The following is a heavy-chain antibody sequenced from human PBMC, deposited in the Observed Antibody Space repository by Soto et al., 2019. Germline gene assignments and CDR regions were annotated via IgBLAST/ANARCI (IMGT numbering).Heavy chain of an antibody. CDR1: GGSISSSNW. J-gene: IGHJ4*02. D-gene: IGHD3-9*01. CDR3: ATTPPLRYFEPNTAPNFDY. V-gene: IGHV4-4*02. CDR2: IYHSGST. Sequence: PSETLSLTCAVSGGSISSSNWWSWVRQPPGKGLEWIGEIYHSGSTNYNPSLKSRVTISVDTSKNQFSLKLSSVTAADTAVYYCATTPPLRYFEPNTAPNFDYWGQGTLVTVSS.